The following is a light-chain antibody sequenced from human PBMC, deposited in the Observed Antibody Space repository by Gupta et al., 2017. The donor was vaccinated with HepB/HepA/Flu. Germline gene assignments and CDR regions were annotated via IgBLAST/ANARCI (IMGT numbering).Light chain of an antibody. CDR3: GTWDSTSWV. CDR2: DNN. V-gene: IGLV1-51*01. J-gene: IGLJ3*02. Sequence: QSVLTQPPSVSAAPGQKVTISCSGSSSNIGIHYVSWYQQLPGTAPKLLLFDNNKRPSGIPDRFSGSTSGTSATLDITGLQTGDEADYYCGTWDSTSWVFGGGTKVTVL. CDR1: SSNIGIHY.